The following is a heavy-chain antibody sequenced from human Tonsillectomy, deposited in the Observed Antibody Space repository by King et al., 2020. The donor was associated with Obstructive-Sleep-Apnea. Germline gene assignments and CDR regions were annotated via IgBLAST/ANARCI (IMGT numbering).Heavy chain of an antibody. CDR1: GFTFSSYS. D-gene: IGHD5-12*01. CDR3: AGDSGASGYDSRPI. CDR2: ITSSRNTI. V-gene: IGHV3-48*04. J-gene: IGHJ4*02. Sequence: VQLVESGGGLVQPGGSLRLSCAASGFTFSSYSMNWVRQAPGKGLEWVSYITSSRNTIYDADSVRGRFPISRDNAKNSLYLQMNSLRAEEPAVYYCAGDSGASGYDSRPIWGQGILVTVSS.